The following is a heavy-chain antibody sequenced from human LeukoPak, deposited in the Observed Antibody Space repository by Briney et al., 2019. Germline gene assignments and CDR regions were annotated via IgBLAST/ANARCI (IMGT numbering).Heavy chain of an antibody. CDR3: ARDKGQWLRGFSWFDP. Sequence: GGSLRLSCAASGFTFSSYSMNWVRQAPGKGLEWVSSISSSSSYIYYADSVKGRFTISRDNAKNSLYLQMNSLRAEDTAVYYCARDKGQWLRGFSWFDPWGQGTLVTVSS. CDR1: GFTFSSYS. V-gene: IGHV3-21*01. D-gene: IGHD3-22*01. J-gene: IGHJ5*02. CDR2: ISSSSSYI.